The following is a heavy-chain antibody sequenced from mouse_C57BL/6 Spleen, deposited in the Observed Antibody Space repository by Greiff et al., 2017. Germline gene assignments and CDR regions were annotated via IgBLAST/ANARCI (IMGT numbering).Heavy chain of an antibody. D-gene: IGHD1-1*01. CDR2: IYPGDGDT. J-gene: IGHJ1*03. Sequence: VQLQQSGPELVKPGASVKISCTASGYAFSSSWMNWVKQRPGQGLEWIGRIYPGDGDTNYNGKFKGKATLTADKSSSTAYMQLSSLTSEDSAVXVYARAHYYGSSNWYSDVWGTGTTVTVSS. V-gene: IGHV1-82*01. CDR3: ARAHYYGSSNWYSDV. CDR1: GYAFSSSW.